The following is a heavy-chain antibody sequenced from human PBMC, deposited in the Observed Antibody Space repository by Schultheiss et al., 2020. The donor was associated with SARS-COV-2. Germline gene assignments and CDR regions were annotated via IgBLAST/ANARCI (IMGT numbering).Heavy chain of an antibody. Sequence: SETLSLTCTVSGGSISSGGYYWTWIRQHPGKGLEWIGYISYSGSTNYNPSLKSRVTISVDTSKNQFSLQLNSVTPEDTAVYYCTRRKIRYYGMDVWGQGTTVTVSS. CDR3: TRRKIRYYGMDV. V-gene: IGHV4-31*03. J-gene: IGHJ6*02. D-gene: IGHD1-14*01. CDR2: ISYSGST. CDR1: GGSISSGGYY.